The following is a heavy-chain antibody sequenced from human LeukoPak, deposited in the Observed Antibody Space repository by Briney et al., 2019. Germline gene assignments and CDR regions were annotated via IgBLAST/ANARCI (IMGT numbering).Heavy chain of an antibody. Sequence: GGSLRLSCSASGFSFSDYDMNWFRQAPGKGLEWISSISGRSSHVYYGDSVKGRFSISRDNAMNSVFLQMNSLGVHDTAVYYCGRAFPPLRTASAGDLWGQGTLVTVSS. CDR3: GRAFPPLRTASAGDL. CDR1: GFSFSDYD. J-gene: IGHJ4*02. CDR2: ISGRSSHV. D-gene: IGHD3-16*01. V-gene: IGHV3-21*01.